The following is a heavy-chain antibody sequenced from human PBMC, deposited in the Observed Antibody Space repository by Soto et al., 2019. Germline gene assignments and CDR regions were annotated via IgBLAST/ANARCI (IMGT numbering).Heavy chain of an antibody. J-gene: IGHJ6*02. Sequence: EVQLVESGGGLVQPGGSLRLSCAASGFTFSVYWMHWVRQAPGKGLVWVSRIDSDGSTTSYADSVKGRFTISRDNAKSTLYLQMNSLRAEDTAVYYCARPGHSNYGPAVDVWGQGTQVTVSS. V-gene: IGHV3-74*01. CDR2: IDSDGSTT. D-gene: IGHD4-4*01. CDR1: GFTFSVYW. CDR3: ARPGHSNYGPAVDV.